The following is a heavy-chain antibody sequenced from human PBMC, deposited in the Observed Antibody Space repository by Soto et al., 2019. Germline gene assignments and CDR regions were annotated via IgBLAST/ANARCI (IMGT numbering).Heavy chain of an antibody. CDR2: INAGNGNT. CDR1: GYTFTNYA. J-gene: IGHJ6*02. Sequence: GASVKVSCKASGYTFTNYAMHWVRPAPGQRLEWMGWINAGNGNTKYSQKFQGRVTITRDTSASTAYMELSSLRSEDTAVYYCARSIAVAGYGMDVWGQGTTVTVSS. V-gene: IGHV1-3*01. CDR3: ARSIAVAGYGMDV. D-gene: IGHD6-19*01.